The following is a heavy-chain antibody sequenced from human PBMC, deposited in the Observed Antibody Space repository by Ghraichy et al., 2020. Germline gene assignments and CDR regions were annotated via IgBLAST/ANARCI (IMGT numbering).Heavy chain of an antibody. CDR2: INHSGST. Sequence: SQTLSLTCAVYGGSFSGYYWSWIRQPPGKGLEWIGEINHSGSTNYNPSLKSRVTISVDTSKNQFSLKLSSVTAADTAVYYCARAWYYGSGSSSGYYYGMDVWGQGTTVTVSS. D-gene: IGHD3-10*01. J-gene: IGHJ6*02. CDR1: GGSFSGYY. V-gene: IGHV4-34*01. CDR3: ARAWYYGSGSSSGYYYGMDV.